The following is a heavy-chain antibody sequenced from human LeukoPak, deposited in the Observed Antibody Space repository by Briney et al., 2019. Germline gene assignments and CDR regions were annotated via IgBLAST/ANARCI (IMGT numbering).Heavy chain of an antibody. D-gene: IGHD3-10*01. CDR2: IYYSGST. V-gene: IGHV4-59*08. CDR1: GGSISSYY. J-gene: IGHJ4*02. CDR3: ARHPLGYYGSGTYYNGGYFDY. Sequence: PSETLSLTCTVSGGSISSYYWSWIRRPPGKGLEWIAFIYYSGSTNYNPSLKSRVTISVDTSKNQFSLKLSSVTAADTAVYYCARHPLGYYGSGTYYNGGYFDYWGQGTLVTVSS.